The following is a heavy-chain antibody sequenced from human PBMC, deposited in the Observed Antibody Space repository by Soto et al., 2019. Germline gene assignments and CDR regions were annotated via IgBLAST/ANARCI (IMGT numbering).Heavy chain of an antibody. D-gene: IGHD4-17*01. J-gene: IGHJ4*02. CDR2: INSDGSST. V-gene: IGHV3-74*01. Sequence: EVQLVESGGGLVQPGGSLRLSCAASGFTSSSYWMHWVRQAPGKGLVWVSRINSDGSSTSYGDSVKGRFTISRDNAKNTLYLQMNSLRAEDTAVYYCSRGDGDYVDYWGQGTLVTVSS. CDR3: SRGDGDYVDY. CDR1: GFTSSSYW.